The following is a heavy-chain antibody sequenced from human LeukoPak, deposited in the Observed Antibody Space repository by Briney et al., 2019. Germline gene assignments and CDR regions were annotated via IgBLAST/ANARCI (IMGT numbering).Heavy chain of an antibody. CDR2: IIPIFGTA. J-gene: IGHJ4*02. Sequence: SVKVSCKASEGTFSSYAISWVRQAPGQGLEWMGGIIPIFGTANYAQKFQGRVTITADKSTSTAYMELSSLRSEDTAVYYCAREEWNLQYSGYDWTYYFDYWGQGTLVTVSS. CDR1: EGTFSSYA. CDR3: AREEWNLQYSGYDWTYYFDY. V-gene: IGHV1-69*06. D-gene: IGHD5-12*01.